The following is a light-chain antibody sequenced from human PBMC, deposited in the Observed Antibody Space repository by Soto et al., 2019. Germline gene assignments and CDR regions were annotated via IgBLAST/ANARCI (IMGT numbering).Light chain of an antibody. J-gene: IGLJ3*02. CDR1: SSDVGGYKY. Sequence: QSVLTQPPSASGDPGQSVTISCTGTSSDVGGYKYVSWYQQHPGKAPKLMIYEVSKRPSGVPDRFSGSKSGNTASLTVSGLQAEDEADYYCRSSSGRIMGVFGGGTQLTV. V-gene: IGLV2-8*01. CDR3: RSSSGRIMGV. CDR2: EVS.